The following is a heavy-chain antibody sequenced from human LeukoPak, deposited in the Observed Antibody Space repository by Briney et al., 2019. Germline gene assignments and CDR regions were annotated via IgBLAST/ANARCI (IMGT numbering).Heavy chain of an antibody. CDR1: GDSVSSNSAA. J-gene: IGHJ3*02. CDR2: TYYRSKWYN. CDR3: ARATETGVDAFDI. D-gene: IGHD3-10*01. V-gene: IGHV6-1*01. Sequence: SQTLSLTCAISGDSVSSNSAAWNWIRQSPLRGLEWLGRTYYRSKWYNDYAVSVKSRITINPDTSKNQFSLQLNSVTPEDTAVYYCARATETGVDAFDIWGQGTMVTVSS.